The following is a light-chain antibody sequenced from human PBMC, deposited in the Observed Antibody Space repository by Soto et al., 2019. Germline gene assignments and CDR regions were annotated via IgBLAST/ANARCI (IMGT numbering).Light chain of an antibody. Sequence: QSALTQPRSVSGSPGQSVSISCTGARSDVGGHDYVSWYQQHPDKAPKVIIYDVIKRPSGVPDRFSGSKSGNTASLTISGLQSDDEADYYCCSYAGSYSYVFGPGTKVTVL. CDR2: DVI. V-gene: IGLV2-11*01. CDR3: CSYAGSYSYV. CDR1: RSDVGGHDY. J-gene: IGLJ1*01.